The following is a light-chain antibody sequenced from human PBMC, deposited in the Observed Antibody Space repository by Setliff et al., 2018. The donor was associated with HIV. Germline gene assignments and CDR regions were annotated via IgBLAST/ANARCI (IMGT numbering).Light chain of an antibody. J-gene: IGLJ1*01. CDR1: RSNVGAHYD. V-gene: IGLV1-40*01. CDR3: QSYDSSLNGYV. Sequence: QSALTQPPSVSGPPGQRVTISCSGSRSNVGAHYDVHWYQQLPGTAPKLLIYHNSNRPSGVPDRFSGSKSGSSASLAIAGLQPEDEADYYCQSYDSSLNGYVFGTGTRSPS. CDR2: HNS.